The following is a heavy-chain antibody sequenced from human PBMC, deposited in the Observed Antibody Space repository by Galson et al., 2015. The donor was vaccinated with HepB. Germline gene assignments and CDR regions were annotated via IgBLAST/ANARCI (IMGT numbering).Heavy chain of an antibody. V-gene: IGHV3-9*01. Sequence: SLRLSCAASGFTFDDYAMHWVRQAPGKGLEWVSGISWNSGSIGYADSVKGRFTISRDNAKNSLYLQMNSLRAEDTALYYCAKELRQWLGYGMDVWGQGTTVTVSS. CDR2: ISWNSGSI. D-gene: IGHD6-19*01. CDR1: GFTFDDYA. J-gene: IGHJ6*01. CDR3: AKELRQWLGYGMDV.